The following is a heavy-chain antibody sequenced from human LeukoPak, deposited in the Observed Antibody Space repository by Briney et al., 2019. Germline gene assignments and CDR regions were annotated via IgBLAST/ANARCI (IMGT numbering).Heavy chain of an antibody. D-gene: IGHD6-19*01. J-gene: IGHJ3*02. CDR2: INQDGGEK. V-gene: IGHV3-7*01. CDR1: GFTFDNSG. CDR3: ARIAVAGNRAFDI. Sequence: GGSLRLSCTASGFTFDNSGMTWVRQAPGKGLEWVANINQDGGEKYYVDSVKGRFTISRDNAKNSLYLQMNTLRAEDTALYYCARIAVAGNRAFDIWGQGTMVTVSS.